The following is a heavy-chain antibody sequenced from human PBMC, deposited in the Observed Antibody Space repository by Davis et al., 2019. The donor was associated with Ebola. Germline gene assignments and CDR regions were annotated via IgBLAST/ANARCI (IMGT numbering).Heavy chain of an antibody. CDR3: ASSHRGATPFDY. CDR1: GGSISSGGYY. CDR2: IYYSGST. Sequence: SETLSLTCTVSGGSISSGGYYWSWIRQHPGKGLEWIGYIYYSGSTYYNPSLKSRVTISVDTSKNQFSLKLSSVTAADTAVYYCASSHRGATPFDYWGQGTLVTVSS. V-gene: IGHV4-31*03. J-gene: IGHJ4*02. D-gene: IGHD5-24*01.